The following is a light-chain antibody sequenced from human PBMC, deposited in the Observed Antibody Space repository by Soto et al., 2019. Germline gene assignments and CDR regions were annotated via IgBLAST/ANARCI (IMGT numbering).Light chain of an antibody. CDR3: QQADSFPLT. CDR2: AAS. CDR1: ESISSW. Sequence: QSPSFLSASVGDRVTITCRASESISSWLAWYQQKPGKAPKLLIYAASSLESGVPSRFSGSGSGTDFTLTINSLQPEDFATYYCQQADSFPLTFGGGTKVDIK. J-gene: IGKJ4*01. V-gene: IGKV1-12*01.